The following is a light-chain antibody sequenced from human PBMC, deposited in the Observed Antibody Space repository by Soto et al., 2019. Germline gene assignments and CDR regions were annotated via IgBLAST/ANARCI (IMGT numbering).Light chain of an antibody. V-gene: IGLV2-14*01. CDR2: EVS. CDR3: SSYTTSSTLMV. CDR1: SSDVGSYNY. Sequence: QSALTQPASVSGSPGQSITISCTGTSSDVGSYNYVSWYQQHPGKAPKLMIYEVSNRPSGVSSRFSGSKSGNTASLTISGLQAEDEADYYCSSYTTSSTLMVFGGGTKLTVL. J-gene: IGLJ2*01.